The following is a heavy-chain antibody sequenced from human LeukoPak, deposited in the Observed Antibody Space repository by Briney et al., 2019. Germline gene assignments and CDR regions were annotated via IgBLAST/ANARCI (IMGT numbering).Heavy chain of an antibody. J-gene: IGHJ5*02. CDR1: GFTFSNYW. V-gene: IGHV3-74*01. D-gene: IGHD6-13*01. Sequence: GGSLRLSCAASGFTFSNYWKHWVRQAPGKGLVWVSRINGDGSSTSYAESVKGRFTISRDNAKNTLYLQMNSLRAEDTAVYYCARDGSSWSNWFDPWGQGTLVTVSS. CDR3: ARDGSSWSNWFDP. CDR2: INGDGSST.